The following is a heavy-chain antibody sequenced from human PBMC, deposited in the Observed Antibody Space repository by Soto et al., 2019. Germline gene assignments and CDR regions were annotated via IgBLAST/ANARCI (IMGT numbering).Heavy chain of an antibody. CDR2: ISYDGSNK. D-gene: IGHD1-1*01. Sequence: QVQLVESGGGVVQPGRSLRLSCAASGFTFSSYGMHWVRQAPGKGLEWVAVISYDGSNKYYADSVKGRFTISRDNSKNTLYLQMNSLRAEDTAVYYCAKNRNGWAQLDYWGQGTLVTVSS. V-gene: IGHV3-30*18. CDR3: AKNRNGWAQLDY. J-gene: IGHJ4*02. CDR1: GFTFSSYG.